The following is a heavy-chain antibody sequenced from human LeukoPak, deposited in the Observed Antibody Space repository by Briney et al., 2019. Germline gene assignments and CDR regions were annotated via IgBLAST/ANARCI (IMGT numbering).Heavy chain of an antibody. CDR1: GGSISSGGYY. Sequence: SETLSLTCTVSGGSISSGGYYWSWIRQPPGKGLEWIGYIYHSGSTYYNPSLKSRVTISVDRSKNQFSLKLSSVTAADTAVFYCARAKGQIAARPIYWGQGTLVTVSS. CDR2: IYHSGST. V-gene: IGHV4-30-2*01. J-gene: IGHJ4*02. CDR3: ARAKGQIAARPIY. D-gene: IGHD6-6*01.